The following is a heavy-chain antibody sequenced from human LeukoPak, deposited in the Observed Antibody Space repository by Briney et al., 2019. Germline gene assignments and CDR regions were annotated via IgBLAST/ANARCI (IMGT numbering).Heavy chain of an antibody. J-gene: IGHJ4*02. V-gene: IGHV3-7*04. CDR2: IKQDGSAK. CDR3: TRVAGSIDY. CDR1: GFAFSNLW. D-gene: IGHD6-19*01. Sequence: GGSLRLSCAASGFAFSNLWMGWARQTPGPGLEWVANIKQDGSAKTYGDSVKGRVTISRDNARNALYSQMSSVRAEDTAVYYCTRVAGSIDYWGQGTLVTVSS.